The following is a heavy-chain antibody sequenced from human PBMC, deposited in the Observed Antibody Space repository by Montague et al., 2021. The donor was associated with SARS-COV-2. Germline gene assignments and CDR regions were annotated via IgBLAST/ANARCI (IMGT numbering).Heavy chain of an antibody. J-gene: IGHJ4*01. CDR2: IFYRGTT. Sequence: SETLSLTCTVSGDSMTYFYWSWIRQTPEKGLEWIGYIFYRGTTRYNPSLESRVTITVDTSKDQLYLKLNSVTAADTAVYYCARGATRTFDYWGQGTRVTVSS. CDR1: GDSMTYFY. D-gene: IGHD1-1*01. V-gene: IGHV4-59*01. CDR3: ARGATRTFDY.